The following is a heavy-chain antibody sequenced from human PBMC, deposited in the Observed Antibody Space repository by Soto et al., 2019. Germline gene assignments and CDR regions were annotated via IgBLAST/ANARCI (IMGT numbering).Heavy chain of an antibody. J-gene: IGHJ3*02. D-gene: IGHD3-3*01. CDR2: INSDGSAT. CDR1: GFTFSSPW. V-gene: IGHV3-74*01. CDR3: ARGLVEWARPTFI. Sequence: EVQLVESGGGLVQPGGSLRLSCVASGFTFSSPWMHWVRQSPGKGLVWVSRINSDGSATTSADSVKGRFTISRDNAKTAVLLQMHSLRAEATAVYYCARGLVEWARPTFICGQGTLVTVSS.